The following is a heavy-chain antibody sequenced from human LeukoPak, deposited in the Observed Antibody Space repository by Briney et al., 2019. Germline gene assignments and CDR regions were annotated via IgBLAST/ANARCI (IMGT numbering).Heavy chain of an antibody. CDR1: GGSFSDYF. V-gene: IGHV4-34*01. CDR2: IKPGGIT. Sequence: SETLSLTCSVYGGSFSDYFWSWIRQPPGKGLEWIGEIKPGGITNYNPSLKSRVTISVDTSKNQLSLKLRSATVADTAVYFCVRGFSGVVGGYWGQGSLVTVSS. CDR3: VRGFSGVVGGY. D-gene: IGHD3-10*01. J-gene: IGHJ4*02.